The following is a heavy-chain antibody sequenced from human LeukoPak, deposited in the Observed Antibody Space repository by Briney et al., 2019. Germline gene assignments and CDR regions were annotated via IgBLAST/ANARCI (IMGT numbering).Heavy chain of an antibody. CDR1: GYTFTSNY. V-gene: IGHV1-46*01. CDR3: AGKSKWEPLPYYYGMDV. D-gene: IGHD1-26*01. Sequence: ASVKVSCKASGYTFTSNYIHWVRQAPGQGLEWMGMIYPRDGSTSYAQKFQGRVTMTRDTSTSTVYMELSSLRSEDTAVYYCAGKSKWEPLPYYYGMDVWGQGTTVTVSS. CDR2: IYPRDGST. J-gene: IGHJ6*02.